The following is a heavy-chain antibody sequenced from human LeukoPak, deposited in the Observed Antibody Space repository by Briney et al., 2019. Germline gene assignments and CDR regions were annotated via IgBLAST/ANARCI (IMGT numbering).Heavy chain of an antibody. Sequence: SETLSLTCTVSGYSISSGYYWGWIRQPPGKGLEWIGSIYHSGSTYYNPSLKSRVTISVDTSKNQFSLKLSSVTAADTAVYYCARERTSSMAARSGWFDPWGQGTLVTVSS. CDR3: ARERTSSMAARSGWFDP. CDR2: IYHSGST. D-gene: IGHD6-6*01. V-gene: IGHV4-38-2*02. J-gene: IGHJ5*02. CDR1: GYSISSGYY.